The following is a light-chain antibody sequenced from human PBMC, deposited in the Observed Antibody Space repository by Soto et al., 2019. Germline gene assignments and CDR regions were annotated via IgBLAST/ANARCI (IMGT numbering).Light chain of an antibody. V-gene: IGKV3-15*01. CDR1: QSVSSN. Sequence: EIVMTQSPATLSVSPGGRTTHSCRASQSVSSNLAWYQQKPGQAPRLLIYGASTRATGIPARFSGSGSGTEFTLTISSLQSEDFAVYYCQQYNNWPPVTFGQGTRLEIK. CDR2: GAS. J-gene: IGKJ5*01. CDR3: QQYNNWPPVT.